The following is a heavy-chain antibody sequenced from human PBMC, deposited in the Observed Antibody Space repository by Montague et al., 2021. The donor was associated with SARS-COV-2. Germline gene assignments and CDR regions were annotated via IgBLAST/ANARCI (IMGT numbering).Heavy chain of an antibody. Sequence: SETLSLTCTVSGGSISSYYWSWIRQPPGKGLECIGLIYYSGSTNYNPSLKSRVTISVDTSKNQFSLKLSSVTAADTAVYYCAREPDYGDYFDYWGQGTLVTVSS. CDR3: AREPDYGDYFDY. CDR1: GGSISSYY. D-gene: IGHD4-17*01. CDR2: IYYSGST. V-gene: IGHV4-59*01. J-gene: IGHJ4*02.